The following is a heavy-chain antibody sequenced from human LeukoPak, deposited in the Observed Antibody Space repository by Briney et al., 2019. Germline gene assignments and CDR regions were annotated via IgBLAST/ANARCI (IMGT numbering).Heavy chain of an antibody. V-gene: IGHV3-53*01. D-gene: IGHD6-19*01. J-gene: IGHJ4*02. CDR1: GFTVSSNY. CDR3: ARALSGWYTDY. Sequence: GGSLRLSCAASGFTVSSNYMNWVRQAPGKGLEWVSAIYSDGNTYYADSVKGRFTISRDNSKNTVYLQMNSLRAEDTAIYYCARALSGWYTDYWGQGTLVTVSS. CDR2: IYSDGNT.